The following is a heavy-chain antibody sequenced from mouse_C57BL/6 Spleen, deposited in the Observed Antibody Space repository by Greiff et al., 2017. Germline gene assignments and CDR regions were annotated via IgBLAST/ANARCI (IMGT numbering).Heavy chain of an antibody. CDR2: ISSGGSYT. CDR1: GFTFSSYG. D-gene: IGHD1-1*01. V-gene: IGHV5-6*01. CDR3: ARLSYGSSSWFAY. J-gene: IGHJ3*01. Sequence: EVQRVESGGDLVKPGGSLKLSCAASGFTFSSYGMSWVRQTPDKRLEWVATISSGGSYTYYPDSVKGRFTISRDNAKNTLYLQMSSLKSEDTAMYYCARLSYGSSSWFAYWGQGTLVTVSA.